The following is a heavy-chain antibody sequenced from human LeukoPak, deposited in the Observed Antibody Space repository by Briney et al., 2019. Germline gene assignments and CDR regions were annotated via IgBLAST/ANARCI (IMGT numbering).Heavy chain of an antibody. V-gene: IGHV3-21*01. CDR3: AREVVANYDFWSGYPLAY. CDR2: ISSSSSYI. CDR1: GFTFSSYA. Sequence: RPGGSLRLSCAASGFTFSSYAMSWVRQAPGKGLEWVSSISSSSSYIYYADSVKGRFTISRDNAKNSLYLQMNSLRAEDTAVYYCAREVVANYDFWSGYPLAYWGQGTLVTVSS. J-gene: IGHJ4*02. D-gene: IGHD3-3*01.